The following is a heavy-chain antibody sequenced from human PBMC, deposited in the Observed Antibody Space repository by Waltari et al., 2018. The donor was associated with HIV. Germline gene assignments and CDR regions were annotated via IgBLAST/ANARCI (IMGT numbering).Heavy chain of an antibody. CDR1: GFSLKTPGVG. CDR2: IYWDDDK. J-gene: IGHJ6*03. V-gene: IGHV2-5*02. D-gene: IGHD4-4*01. Sequence: QITLKESGPTLLKPTQTLTLTCNFSGFSLKTPGVGVGWIRQPPGKALEWLALIYWDDDKRYRPSLNKRLTITKDTSKNQVVLTLTNSDPMDTATYYCAHSAYSNPKYMDVWGNGTTVIVS. CDR3: AHSAYSNPKYMDV.